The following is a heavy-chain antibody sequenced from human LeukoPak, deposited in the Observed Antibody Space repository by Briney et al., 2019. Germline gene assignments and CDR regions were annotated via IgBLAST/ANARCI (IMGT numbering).Heavy chain of an antibody. Sequence: SETLSLTCTVSGGSISRSSYYWGWIRQSPGKGLEWIGSIYYSDSGTMYYNPSLKSRVTMSADTSKNQFSLRVSSVTAADTAVYYCARRPPALGAFDIWGRGTMVSVSS. CDR2: IYYSDSGTM. CDR3: ARRPPALGAFDI. J-gene: IGHJ3*02. V-gene: IGHV4-39*01. CDR1: GGSISRSSYY.